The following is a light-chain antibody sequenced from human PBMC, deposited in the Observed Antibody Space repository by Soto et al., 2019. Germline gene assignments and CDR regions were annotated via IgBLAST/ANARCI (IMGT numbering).Light chain of an antibody. Sequence: EIVMTQSPAILSVSPGERATLSCRASQSVSNNLAWYQQKPGQAPRLLIYGASTRATGIPARFSGSGSGTEFTLTISSLQSEDFALYYCQQYNNWPRTFGQGTKVDIK. J-gene: IGKJ1*01. CDR2: GAS. V-gene: IGKV3-15*01. CDR1: QSVSNN. CDR3: QQYNNWPRT.